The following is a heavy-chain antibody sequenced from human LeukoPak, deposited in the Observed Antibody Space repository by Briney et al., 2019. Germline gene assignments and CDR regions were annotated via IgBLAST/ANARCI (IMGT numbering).Heavy chain of an antibody. J-gene: IGHJ4*02. D-gene: IGHD6-19*01. Sequence: PSETLSLTCAVYGGSFSGHYWSWIRQPPGKGLEWIGEINHSGSTNYNPSLKSRVTISVDTSKNQFSLKLSSVTAADTAVYYCAREAPLYSSGRINRGLYYFDYWGQGTLVTVSS. CDR1: GGSFSGHY. CDR3: AREAPLYSSGRINRGLYYFDY. V-gene: IGHV4-34*01. CDR2: INHSGST.